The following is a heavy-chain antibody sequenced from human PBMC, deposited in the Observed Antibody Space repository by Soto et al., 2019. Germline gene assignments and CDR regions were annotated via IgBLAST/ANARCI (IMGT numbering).Heavy chain of an antibody. Sequence: QITLKASGPTLVKPTQTLTLTCTFSGFSLTSGVVGVGWIRQPPGEALEWLALIYWNDEQYYNPSLRNRLTITMDTSKNQVVLTMTNMDPVDTATYYCAHRLPGPSGYDVWGQGTTVTVSS. CDR3: AHRLPGPSGYDV. D-gene: IGHD6-13*01. V-gene: IGHV2-5*01. CDR1: GFSLTSGVVG. J-gene: IGHJ6*02. CDR2: IYWNDEQ.